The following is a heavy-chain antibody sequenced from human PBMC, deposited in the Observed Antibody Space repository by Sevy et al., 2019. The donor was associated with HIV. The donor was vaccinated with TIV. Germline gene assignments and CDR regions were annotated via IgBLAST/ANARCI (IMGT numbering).Heavy chain of an antibody. CDR2: MHSDGNT. CDR3: ARDTGRNY. V-gene: IGHV4-4*07. Sequence: SETLSLTCTVSGASITTYYWSWFRQPAGKGLEWIGRMHSDGNTNYNPSLQGRVTMSLDTSKNQFSLTLDFVTAADAAVYYCARDTGRNYWGQGILVTVSS. CDR1: GASITTYY. J-gene: IGHJ4*02. D-gene: IGHD1-26*01.